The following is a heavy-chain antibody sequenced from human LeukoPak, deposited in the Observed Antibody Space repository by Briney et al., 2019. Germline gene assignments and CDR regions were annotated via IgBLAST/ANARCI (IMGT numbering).Heavy chain of an antibody. CDR2: IYGGGSRT. CDR1: GFTFSTFA. D-gene: IGHD2-15*01. J-gene: IGHJ3*01. V-gene: IGHV3-74*01. Sequence: GGSLRLSCAASGFTFSTFAMSWVRQAPGKDLWWVSGIYGGGSRTNYADSVKGRFTISRDNVKNVVYMQMSSLTVEDTAVYYCGRYCNGATCDGALDLWGQGTLVTVSS. CDR3: GRYCNGATCDGALDL.